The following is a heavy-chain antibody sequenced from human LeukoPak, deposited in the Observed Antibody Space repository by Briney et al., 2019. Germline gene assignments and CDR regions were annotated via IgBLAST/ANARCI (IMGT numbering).Heavy chain of an antibody. V-gene: IGHV3-7*01. CDR2: IKQDGSEK. J-gene: IGHJ3*02. CDR3: ARDEITIFGVVIMDI. D-gene: IGHD3-3*01. CDR1: GFTFSSYW. Sequence: GGSLRLSCAASGFTFSSYWMSWVRQAPGKGLEGVANIKQDGSEKYYVDSVKGRFTISRDNAKNSLYLQMNSLRAEDTAVYYCARDEITIFGVVIMDIWGQGTMVTVSS.